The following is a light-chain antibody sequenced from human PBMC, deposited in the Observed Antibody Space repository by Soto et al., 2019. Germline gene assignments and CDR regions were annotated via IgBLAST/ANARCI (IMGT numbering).Light chain of an antibody. CDR3: QQRNNWPPTWT. Sequence: EIVLTQSPAILSLSPGERATLSCRASQSVSTYLAWYQQRPGQAPRLLVYDASNNATDIPARFSGSGSGTDFTLTISSLEPEDFAVYYCQQRNNWPPTWTFGPGTKVEIK. V-gene: IGKV3-11*01. J-gene: IGKJ1*01. CDR1: QSVSTY. CDR2: DAS.